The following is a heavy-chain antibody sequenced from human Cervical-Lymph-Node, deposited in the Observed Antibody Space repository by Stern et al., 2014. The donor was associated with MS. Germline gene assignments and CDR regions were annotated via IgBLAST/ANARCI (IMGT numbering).Heavy chain of an antibody. Sequence: ESGPALVKPTQTLTLTCTFSGFSLSTSGMRVSWIRQPPGKALEWLARIDWDDDKFYRTSLKTRLTISKDTSKNQVVLTMTNMDPVDTATYYCARSPPYYEFWNDYYYFDYWGQGTLVAVSS. CDR1: GFSLSTSGMR. J-gene: IGHJ4*02. CDR2: IDWDDDK. D-gene: IGHD3-3*01. V-gene: IGHV2-70*04. CDR3: ARSPPYYEFWNDYYYFDY.